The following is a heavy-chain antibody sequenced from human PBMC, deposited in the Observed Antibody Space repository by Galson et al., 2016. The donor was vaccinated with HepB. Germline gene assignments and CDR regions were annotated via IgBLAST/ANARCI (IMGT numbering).Heavy chain of an antibody. J-gene: IGHJ6*01. V-gene: IGHV3-23*01. CDR2: ISGGNT. Sequence: SLRLSCAASGFTFSTYAMSWIRQAPGKGLEWVSLISGGNTYYADSVRGRFTISRDNSKNTLYLQMNSLGAEDTAVYYCAKVLPYSAGHGRDVRGQGTTVTVSS. D-gene: IGHD6-13*01. CDR1: GFTFSTYA. CDR3: AKVLPYSAGHGRDV.